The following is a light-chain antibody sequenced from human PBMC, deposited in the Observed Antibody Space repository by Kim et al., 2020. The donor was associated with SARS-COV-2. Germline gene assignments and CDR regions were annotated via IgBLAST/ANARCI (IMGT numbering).Light chain of an antibody. CDR1: SSDLGGYNY. V-gene: IGLV2-14*03. Sequence: QSALTQPASVSGSPGQSITISCTGTSSDLGGYNYVSWCQQHPGKAPRLMIYDVNKRPSGISNRFSGSKSGNTASLTISGLQAEDEADYYCSSYTSSSTVFGTGTKVTVL. J-gene: IGLJ1*01. CDR2: DVN. CDR3: SSYTSSSTV.